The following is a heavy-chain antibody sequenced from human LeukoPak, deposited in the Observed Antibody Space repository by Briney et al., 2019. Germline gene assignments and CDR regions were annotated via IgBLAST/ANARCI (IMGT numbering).Heavy chain of an antibody. J-gene: IGHJ4*02. CDR2: IYPGDSDT. D-gene: IGHD3-22*01. CDR3: ARLPYYDTSGYLDY. V-gene: IGHV5-51*01. Sequence: GESLKISCKGSGYSFTNYWIGWVRQMPGKGLKWMGIIYPGDSDTRYSPSFQGQVTISVDKSISTAYLQWSSLKASDTAMYYCARLPYYDTSGYLDYWGQGTLVIVSS. CDR1: GYSFTNYW.